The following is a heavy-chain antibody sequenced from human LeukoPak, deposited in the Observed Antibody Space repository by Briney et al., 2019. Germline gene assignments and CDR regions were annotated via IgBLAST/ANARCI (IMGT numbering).Heavy chain of an antibody. Sequence: PSETLSLTCTVSGGSISSSSYYWGWIRQSPGKGLEWIGSIYYSGSTYYNPSLKSRVTISVDTSKNQFSLKLSSVTAADTAVYYCARVRDPDKDYYDSSGYLNWGQGTLVTVSS. J-gene: IGHJ4*02. CDR1: GGSISSSSYY. V-gene: IGHV4-39*07. D-gene: IGHD3-22*01. CDR3: ARVRDPDKDYYDSSGYLN. CDR2: IYYSGST.